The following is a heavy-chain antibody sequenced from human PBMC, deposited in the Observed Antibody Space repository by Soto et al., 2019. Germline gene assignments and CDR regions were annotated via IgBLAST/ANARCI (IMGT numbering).Heavy chain of an antibody. Sequence: GGSLRLSCAASGFTFSSYAMSWVRQAPGKGLEWVSAISGSGGSTYYADSVKGRFTISRDNSKNTLYLQMNSLRAEDTAVYYCAKGGPGGSGWGHEGGYYYYMDVWGKGTTVTVSS. CDR1: GFTFSSYA. D-gene: IGHD6-19*01. J-gene: IGHJ6*03. CDR2: ISGSGGST. V-gene: IGHV3-23*01. CDR3: AKGGPGGSGWGHEGGYYYYMDV.